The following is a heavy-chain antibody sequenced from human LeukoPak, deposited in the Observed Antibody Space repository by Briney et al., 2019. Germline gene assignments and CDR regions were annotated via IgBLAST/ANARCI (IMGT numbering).Heavy chain of an antibody. V-gene: IGHV3-23*01. D-gene: IGHD2-8*01. CDR2: ISASGSTT. J-gene: IGHJ6*03. CDR3: AKDRGHCTNGVCHNYYYMDV. Sequence: GGSLRLSCAASGFTFTDYAMGWVRQAPGQGLEWASTISASGSTTYYADSVRGRFTISRDNSKNTLSLQMSSLRAEDTAVYYCAKDRGHCTNGVCHNYYYMDVWGKGTTVTVSS. CDR1: GFTFTDYA.